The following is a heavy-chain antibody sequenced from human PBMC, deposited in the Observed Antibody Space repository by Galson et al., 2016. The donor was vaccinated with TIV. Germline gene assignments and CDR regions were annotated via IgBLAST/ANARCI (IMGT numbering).Heavy chain of an antibody. CDR2: TYYSGNT. CDR1: GGSISNGDYS. D-gene: IGHD3-16*01. V-gene: IGHV4-30-4*01. CDR3: ARVGLKYYYGLDV. Sequence: LSLTCTVSGGSISNGDYSWSWIRQPPGKGPECIGYTYYSGNTNYKPSLESRVTISVDRSKNQFSLKLRSATAADTAVYYCARVGLKYYYGLDVWGQGTTVTVSS. J-gene: IGHJ6*02.